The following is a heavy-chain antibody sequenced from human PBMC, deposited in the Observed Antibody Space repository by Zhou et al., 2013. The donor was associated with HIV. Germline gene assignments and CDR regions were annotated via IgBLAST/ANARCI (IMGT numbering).Heavy chain of an antibody. CDR1: GYTFTNYD. CDR2: MNPSSGNS. V-gene: IGHV1-8*03. CDR3: ARGYYMDV. Sequence: QVQLVQSGAEVKKPGASVKVSCKASGYTFTNYDIIWVRQATGQGLEWMGWMNPSSGNSGSAQKFQGRVTFGRNTSISTAYMQLSSLRSEDTADYYCARGYYMDVWGKGTTVTVSS. J-gene: IGHJ6*03.